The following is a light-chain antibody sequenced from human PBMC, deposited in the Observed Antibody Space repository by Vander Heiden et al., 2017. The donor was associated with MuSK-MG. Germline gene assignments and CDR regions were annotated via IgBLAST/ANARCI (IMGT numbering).Light chain of an antibody. CDR3: QKYNNWPRT. CDR2: VAA. J-gene: IGKJ1*01. V-gene: IGKV3-15*01. Sequence: IVMTQSPATLSVSPGERATLSYRASQSVSSNLAWYQQKPGQAPRPLIYVAASRATGIPARFSGSGFGTEFTLTISSLQSEDFAVYYCQKYNNWPRTFGQGTKVETK. CDR1: QSVSSN.